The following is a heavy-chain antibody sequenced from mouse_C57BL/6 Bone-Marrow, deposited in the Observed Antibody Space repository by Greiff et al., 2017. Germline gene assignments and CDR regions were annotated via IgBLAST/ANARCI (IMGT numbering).Heavy chain of an antibody. V-gene: IGHV3-6*01. CDR2: ISYDGSN. D-gene: IGHD2-12*01. Sequence: EVQLQQSGPGLVKPSQSLSLTCSVTGYSITSGYYWNWIRQFPGNKLEWMGYISYDGSNNYNPSLKNRISITRDTSKNPFFLKLNSVTTEDTATYYCARNYSQEDYYAMDYWGQGTSGTVSS. J-gene: IGHJ4*01. CDR3: ARNYSQEDYYAMDY. CDR1: GYSITSGYY.